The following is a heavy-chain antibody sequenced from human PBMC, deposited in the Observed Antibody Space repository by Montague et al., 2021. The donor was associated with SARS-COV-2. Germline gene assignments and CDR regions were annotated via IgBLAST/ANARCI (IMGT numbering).Heavy chain of an antibody. D-gene: IGHD3-9*01. CDR2: IYTSGST. CDR3: ARESLHLTGYYNDYFDY. V-gene: IGHV4-61*02. J-gene: IGHJ4*02. Sequence: TLSLTCTVSGGSISSGSYYWNWIRQPAGKGLEWIGRIYTSGSTNYXPSLKSRVTISVDTSKNQFSLKLRSVTAADTAVYYCARESLHLTGYYNDYFDYWGQGTLVTVSS. CDR1: GGSISSGSYY.